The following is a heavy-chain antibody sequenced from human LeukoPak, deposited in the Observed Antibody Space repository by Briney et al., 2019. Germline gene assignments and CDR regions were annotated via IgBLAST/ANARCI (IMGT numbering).Heavy chain of an antibody. D-gene: IGHD1-1*01. J-gene: IGHJ4*02. CDR1: GFTFSSYA. Sequence: GGSLRLSCAAPGFTFSSYAMHWVRQAPGKGLEWVAVISYDGSNKYYADSVKGRFTISRDNTKNSLYLQMNSLRAEDTGVYYCARWNLGSDYWGQGTLVTVSS. CDR2: ISYDGSNK. V-gene: IGHV3-30-3*01. CDR3: ARWNLGSDY.